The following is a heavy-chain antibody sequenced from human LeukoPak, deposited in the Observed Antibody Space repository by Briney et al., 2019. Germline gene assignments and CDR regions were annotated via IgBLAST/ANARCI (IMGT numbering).Heavy chain of an antibody. Sequence: GGSLRLSCAASGFTFSSYAMHWVRQAPGKGLEYVSAISSNGGSTYYANSVKGRFTISRDNSKNTLYLQMGSLRAEDMAVYYCASPDYSNYGYDYWGQGTLVTVSS. V-gene: IGHV3-64*01. J-gene: IGHJ4*02. CDR1: GFTFSSYA. CDR2: ISSNGGST. CDR3: ASPDYSNYGYDY. D-gene: IGHD4-11*01.